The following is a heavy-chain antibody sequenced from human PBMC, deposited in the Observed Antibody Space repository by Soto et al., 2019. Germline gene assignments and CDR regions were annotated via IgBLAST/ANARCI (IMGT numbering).Heavy chain of an antibody. CDR3: ARDHRSPGNYYYYGMDV. J-gene: IGHJ6*02. V-gene: IGHV1-69*06. CDR1: VGTFRSYA. CDR2: IIPIFGTA. D-gene: IGHD3-10*01. Sequence: SVNVSFLATVGTFRSYALRGVRPAPGRGLEWMGGIIPIFGTANYGQKFQGRVTINADKSTSTAYMELSSLRSEDTAVYYCARDHRSPGNYYYYGMDVWGQGTTVTVSS.